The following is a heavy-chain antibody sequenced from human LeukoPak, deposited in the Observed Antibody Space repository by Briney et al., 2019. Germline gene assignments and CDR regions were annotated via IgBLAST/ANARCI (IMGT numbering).Heavy chain of an antibody. CDR2: IYPNRGGT. Sequence: ASVKVSCKGSGYXFTDYYMHWVRQAPGQGLEWMGWIYPNRGGTNYAQKFQGRVTMTRDTSINTAYMELSRLRSDDTAVYYCARAYDGSGNLDYWGQGTLVTVSS. CDR3: ARAYDGSGNLDY. CDR1: GYXFTDYY. V-gene: IGHV1-2*02. D-gene: IGHD3-22*01. J-gene: IGHJ4*02.